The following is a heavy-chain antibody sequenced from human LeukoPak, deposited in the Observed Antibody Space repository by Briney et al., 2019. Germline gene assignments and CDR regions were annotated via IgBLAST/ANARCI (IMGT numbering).Heavy chain of an antibody. CDR1: GFTFSSYA. Sequence: GGSLRLSCAASGFTFSSYATHWVRQAPGKGLEWVAVISYDGSNKYYADSVKGRFTISRDNSKNTLYLQMNSLRAEDTAVYYCAIYYDSSGYETMNAFDIWGQGTMVTVSS. CDR2: ISYDGSNK. V-gene: IGHV3-30-3*01. J-gene: IGHJ3*02. CDR3: AIYYDSSGYETMNAFDI. D-gene: IGHD3-22*01.